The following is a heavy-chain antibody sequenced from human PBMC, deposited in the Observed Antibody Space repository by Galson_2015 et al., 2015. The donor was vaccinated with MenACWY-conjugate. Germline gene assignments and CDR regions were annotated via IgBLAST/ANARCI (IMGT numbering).Heavy chain of an antibody. D-gene: IGHD3-22*01. CDR3: VKDRYYHFDY. J-gene: IGHJ4*02. V-gene: IGHV3-30*02. CDR1: GFSFSDYG. CDR2: IHYDGSSG. Sequence: SLRLSCAASGFSFSDYGIHWVRQAPGKGLEWVAYIHYDGSSGDYMDSVKGRFTISRDNSKNTVFLQMNSLRAEDTAVYYCVKDRYYHFDYWGQGTLVAVSS.